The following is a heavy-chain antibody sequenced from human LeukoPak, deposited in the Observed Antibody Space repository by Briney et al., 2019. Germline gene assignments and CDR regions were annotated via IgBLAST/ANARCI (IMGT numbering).Heavy chain of an antibody. CDR3: ATAVIDNRSAYYSSYDAFDI. V-gene: IGHV3-48*03. CDR1: NHTYTIC. J-gene: IGHJ3*02. CDR2: ITRSGDVI. D-gene: IGHD3-22*01. Sequence: PGGSLRLSCAVWNHTYTICHEKVLRQAPGKGREWISHITRSGDVIYYADSVRGRFTISRDNAKKSMYLQMNSLRAQDTAIYFCATAVIDNRSAYYSSYDAFDIWGQGTMVTVSS.